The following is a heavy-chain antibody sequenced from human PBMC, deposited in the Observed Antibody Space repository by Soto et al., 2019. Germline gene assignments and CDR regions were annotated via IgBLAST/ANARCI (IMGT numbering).Heavy chain of an antibody. V-gene: IGHV1-2*04. CDR3: ARGLLYYFWSGPQSGAFDI. J-gene: IGHJ3*02. Sequence: ASVKVSCKASGYTFTGYYMHWVRQAPGQGLEWMGWINPNSGGTNYAQKFQGWVTMTRDTSISTAYMELSRLRSDDTAVYYCARGLLYYFWSGPQSGAFDIWGQGTMVTVSS. D-gene: IGHD3-3*01. CDR2: INPNSGGT. CDR1: GYTFTGYY.